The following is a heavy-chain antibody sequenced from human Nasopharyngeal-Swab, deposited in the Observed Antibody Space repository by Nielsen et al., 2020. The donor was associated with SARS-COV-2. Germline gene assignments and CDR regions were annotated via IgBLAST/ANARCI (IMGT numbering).Heavy chain of an antibody. CDR3: ARHGGYCSSTSCYSSWFDP. CDR2: IYYSGST. CDR1: GGSISSSSYY. Sequence: SATLSLTCTVSGGSISSSSYYWGWIRQPPGKGLEWIGSIYYSGSTYYNPSLKSRVTISVDTSKNQFSLKLSSVTAADTAVYYCARHGGYCSSTSCYSSWFDPWGQGTLVTVSS. D-gene: IGHD2-2*02. J-gene: IGHJ5*02. V-gene: IGHV4-39*01.